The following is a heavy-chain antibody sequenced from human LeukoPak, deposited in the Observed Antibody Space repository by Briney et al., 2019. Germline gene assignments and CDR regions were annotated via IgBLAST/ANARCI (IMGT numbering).Heavy chain of an antibody. CDR3: TREGGSYYPGPSYPFDY. J-gene: IGHJ4*02. D-gene: IGHD1-26*01. Sequence: PGGSLRLSCAASGFTFSDYSMNWVRQAPGKGLEWVGFIRSKAYGGTTEYAASVKGRFTISRDDSKSIAYLQMNSLKTEDTAVYYCTREGGSYYPGPSYPFDYWGQGTLVTVSS. V-gene: IGHV3-49*04. CDR1: GFTFSDYS. CDR2: IRSKAYGGTT.